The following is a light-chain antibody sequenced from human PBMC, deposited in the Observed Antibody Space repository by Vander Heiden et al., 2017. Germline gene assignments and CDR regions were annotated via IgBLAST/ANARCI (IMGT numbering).Light chain of an antibody. CDR1: QSISSY. J-gene: IGKJ3*01. Sequence: DIRMTQSPSSLSASVGDRVTITCRASQSISSYLNWYQQKPGKAPKLLIYAASSLQSVVPSRFSGSGSGTDFTLTISSLQPEDFATYYCQQSYSTLLFTFGPGTKVDIK. CDR2: AAS. V-gene: IGKV1-39*01. CDR3: QQSYSTLLFT.